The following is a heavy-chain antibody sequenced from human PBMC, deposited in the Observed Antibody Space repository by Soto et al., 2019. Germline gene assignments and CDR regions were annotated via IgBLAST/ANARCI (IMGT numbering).Heavy chain of an antibody. J-gene: IGHJ6*02. CDR1: GYTFSGYY. Sequence: VASVKVSCKASGYTFSGYYIHWLRQASGQGLEWMGWINPNSGGTNYAQKFQGRVTVTRDTPTSTAYMELSRLTSDDTAVYYCARSLTQGYCTITGCYTRPLYGMDVWGQGTTVTVS. D-gene: IGHD2-2*02. CDR3: ARSLTQGYCTITGCYTRPLYGMDV. CDR2: INPNSGGT. V-gene: IGHV1-2*02.